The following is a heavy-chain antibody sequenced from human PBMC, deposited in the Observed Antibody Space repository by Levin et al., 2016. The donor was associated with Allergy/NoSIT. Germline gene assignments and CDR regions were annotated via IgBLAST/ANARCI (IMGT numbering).Heavy chain of an antibody. J-gene: IGHJ4*02. Sequence: WIRQPPGKGLEWIGYIYYSGSTNYNPSLKSRVTISVDTSKNQFSLKLSSVTAADTAVYYCARVSWLLRYYFDYWGQGTLVTVSS. D-gene: IGHD3-22*01. CDR3: ARVSWLLRYYFDY. V-gene: IGHV4-59*01. CDR2: IYYSGST.